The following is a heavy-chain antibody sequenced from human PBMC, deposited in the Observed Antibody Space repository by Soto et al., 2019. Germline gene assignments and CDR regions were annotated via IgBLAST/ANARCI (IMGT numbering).Heavy chain of an antibody. CDR3: ARRGGGVVLTATTPFDY. J-gene: IGHJ4*02. V-gene: IGHV4-4*02. CDR2: IYHSGST. Sequence: QVPLQESGPRLVRPSGTLSLTCTVYSGSISTANWWSWVRQPPGRGLEWIAEIYHSGSTNYNLSLKRRVTLPVDKSKNQSSLRLSSVTAADTAMYYCARRGGGVVLTATTPFDYWGQGTLVTVSS. CDR1: SGSISTANW. D-gene: IGHD2-21*02.